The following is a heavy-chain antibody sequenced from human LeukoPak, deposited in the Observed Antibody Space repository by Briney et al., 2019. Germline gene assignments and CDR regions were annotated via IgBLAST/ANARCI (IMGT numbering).Heavy chain of an antibody. J-gene: IGHJ4*02. CDR3: AKFFDFWSGYLDD. V-gene: IGHV3-23*01. D-gene: IGHD3-3*01. CDR2: ISGSGGST. Sequence: PGGSLRLSCAASGFTFSSYAMSWVRQAPGKGLEWVSAISGSGGSTYYADSVKGRFTISIDNSKNTLYLQMNSLRAEATAVYYCAKFFDFWSGYLDDWGQGTLVTVGS. CDR1: GFTFSSYA.